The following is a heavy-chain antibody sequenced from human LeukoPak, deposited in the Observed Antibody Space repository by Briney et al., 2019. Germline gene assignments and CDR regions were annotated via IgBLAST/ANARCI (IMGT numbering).Heavy chain of an antibody. V-gene: IGHV1-2*02. J-gene: IGHJ5*02. CDR2: INPNSGGT. D-gene: IGHD3-10*01. CDR3: ARDMITMVRGVIIRPFDP. CDR1: GYPFTTWE. Sequence: ASAKVSCKTSGYPFTTWEINWVRQAAGQGLEWMGWINPNSGGTNYAQKFQGRVTMTRDTSISTAYMELSRLRSDDTAVYYCARDMITMVRGVIIRPFDPWGQGTLVTVSS.